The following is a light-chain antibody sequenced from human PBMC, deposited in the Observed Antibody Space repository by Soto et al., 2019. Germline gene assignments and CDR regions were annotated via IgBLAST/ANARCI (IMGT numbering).Light chain of an antibody. CDR1: SSDIGTYDY. Sequence: QSVLTQPPSASGSLGQSVTISCTGTSSDIGTYDYVSWYQQHPGRAPKLIIFEVSKRPSGVPDRFSGSKSGNTASLIVPGLQPDDEAEYHCTSYTGDDFTFIFGTGTKVTVL. CDR2: EVS. V-gene: IGLV2-8*01. J-gene: IGLJ1*01. CDR3: TSYTGDDFTFI.